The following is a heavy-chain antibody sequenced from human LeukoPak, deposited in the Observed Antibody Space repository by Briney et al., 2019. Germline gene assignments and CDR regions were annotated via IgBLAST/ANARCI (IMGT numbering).Heavy chain of an antibody. V-gene: IGHV3-21*01. J-gene: IGHJ6*02. CDR1: GFTFSSYT. CDR3: ARDAGYCSSTSCFYYGMDV. Sequence: PGGSLRLSCAASGFTFSSYTMNWVRQAPGKGLEWVSSITSSSSYMYYADSVKGRFTISRDNAKNSLYLQMNSLRAEDTAVYYCARDAGYCSSTSCFYYGMDVWGQGTSVTVSS. D-gene: IGHD2-2*01. CDR2: ITSSSSYM.